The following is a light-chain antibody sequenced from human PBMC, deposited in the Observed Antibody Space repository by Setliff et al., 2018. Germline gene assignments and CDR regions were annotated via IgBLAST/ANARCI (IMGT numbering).Light chain of an antibody. CDR1: SSDVGGYNY. CDR2: DVS. CDR3: SSYADSNIFL. J-gene: IGLJ1*01. Sequence: QSVLTQPASVSGSPGQSITISCTGTSSDVGGYNYVSWYQQHPGKAPKLMIYDVSNRPSGVSNRFSGSKSGNTASLTISGLQAEDEADYYCSSYADSNIFLFGTGTKVTVL. V-gene: IGLV2-14*01.